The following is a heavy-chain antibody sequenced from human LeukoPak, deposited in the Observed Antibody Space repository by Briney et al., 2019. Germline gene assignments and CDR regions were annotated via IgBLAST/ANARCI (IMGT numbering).Heavy chain of an antibody. CDR2: VDPEDGET. J-gene: IGHJ5*02. CDR1: GYTFTDYY. D-gene: IGHD3-3*01. Sequence: ASVKVSCKVSGYTFTDYYMQWVQQAPGKGLEWMGLVDPEDGETIYAEKFQGRVTITADTSTDTAYMELSSLRSEDTAVYYCAPLTIFGVAWGQGTLVTVSS. V-gene: IGHV1-69-2*01. CDR3: APLTIFGVA.